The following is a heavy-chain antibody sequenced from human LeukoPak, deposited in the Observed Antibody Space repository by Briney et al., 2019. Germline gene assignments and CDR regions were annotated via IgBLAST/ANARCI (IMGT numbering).Heavy chain of an antibody. V-gene: IGHV1-69*05. CDR2: IIPIFGTA. CDR1: GGTFSSYA. Sequence: ASVKVSCKASGGTFSSYAISWVRQAPGQGLEWMGVIIPIFGTANYAQKFQGRVTMTTDTSTSTAYMELRSLRSDDTAVYYCAREGWGTYSSGPYYFDYWGQGTLVTVSS. D-gene: IGHD6-19*01. J-gene: IGHJ4*02. CDR3: AREGWGTYSSGPYYFDY.